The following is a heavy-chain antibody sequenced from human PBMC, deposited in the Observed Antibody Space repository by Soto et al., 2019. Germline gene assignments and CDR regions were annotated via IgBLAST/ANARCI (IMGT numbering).Heavy chain of an antibody. CDR2: IYYSGST. D-gene: IGHD5-18*01. J-gene: IGHJ6*02. Sequence: SETLSLTCTVSGGSISSGGYYWSWIRQHPGKGLEWIGYIYYSGSTYYNPSLKSRVTISVDTSKNQFSLKLSSVTAADTAVYYCARGGVAPGIQLWSYYYYYGTDVWGQGTTVTVSS. CDR3: ARGGVAPGIQLWSYYYYYGTDV. V-gene: IGHV4-31*03. CDR1: GGSISSGGYY.